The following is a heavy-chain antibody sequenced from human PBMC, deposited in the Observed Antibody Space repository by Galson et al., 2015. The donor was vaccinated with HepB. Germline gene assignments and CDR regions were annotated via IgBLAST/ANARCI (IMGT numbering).Heavy chain of an antibody. V-gene: IGHV1-18*04. CDR2: ISAYNGNT. CDR3: ARGQLSRPSPYYYGMDV. D-gene: IGHD3-10*01. J-gene: IGHJ6*02. CDR1: GYTFTSYG. Sequence: SVKVSCKASGYTFTSYGISWVRQAPGQGLGWMGRISAYNGNTNYAQKLQGRVTMTTDTSTSTAYMELRSLRSDDTAVYYCARGQLSRPSPYYYGMDVWGQGTTVTVSS.